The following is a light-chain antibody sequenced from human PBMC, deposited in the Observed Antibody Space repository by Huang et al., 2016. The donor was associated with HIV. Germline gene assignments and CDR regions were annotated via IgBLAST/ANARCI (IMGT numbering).Light chain of an antibody. J-gene: IGKJ2*01. Sequence: IVMTQSPATLSVSPGESVTLSCRATQSVGSNLAWYQQKPGQAPRLLIYDAFTRATGIPARFGGSGSGTEFTLTISSLQSEDFALYYCQHFNNWPHTFGQGTKLEI. V-gene: IGKV3-15*01. CDR2: DAF. CDR1: QSVGSN. CDR3: QHFNNWPHT.